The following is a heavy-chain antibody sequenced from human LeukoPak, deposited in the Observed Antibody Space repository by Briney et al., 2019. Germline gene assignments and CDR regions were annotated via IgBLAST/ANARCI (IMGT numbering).Heavy chain of an antibody. CDR3: ARGRGPKFDY. CDR2: INHSGST. V-gene: IGHV4-34*01. CDR1: GGSFSGYY. Sequence: SETLSLTCAVYGGSFSGYYWSWIRQPPGKGLEWIGKINHSGSTNYNPSLKSRVTISVDTSKNQFSLKLSSVTAADTAVYYCARGRGPKFDYWGQGTLVTVSS. J-gene: IGHJ4*02.